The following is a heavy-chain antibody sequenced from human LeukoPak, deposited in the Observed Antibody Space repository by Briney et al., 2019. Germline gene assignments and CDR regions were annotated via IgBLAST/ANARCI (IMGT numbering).Heavy chain of an antibody. J-gene: IGHJ6*03. CDR2: INPNSGGT. Sequence: EASVKVSCKASGYTFTGYYMHWVRKAPGQGLEWMGWINPNSGGTNYAQKFQGRVTMTRDTSISTAYMELSRLTSDDTAVYYCARALGRQHFYGSGTYKKNYYYMDVWGKGTTVTISS. CDR3: ARALGRQHFYGSGTYKKNYYYMDV. CDR1: GYTFTGYY. V-gene: IGHV1-2*02. D-gene: IGHD3-10*01.